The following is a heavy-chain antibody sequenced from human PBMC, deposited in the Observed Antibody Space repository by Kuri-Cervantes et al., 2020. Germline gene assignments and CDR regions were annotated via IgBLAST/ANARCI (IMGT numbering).Heavy chain of an antibody. CDR3: ATSPMDRSGYYPDY. V-gene: IGHV1-18*01. D-gene: IGHD3-22*01. Sequence: ASVKVSCKASGYTFSIYAITWVRQAPGQGLEWMGWINPNNDNTNHAQILQGRVTMTTDTSTSTAYMELRSLRSDDAAVYYCATSPMDRSGYYPDYWGQGTLVTDSS. J-gene: IGHJ4*02. CDR2: INPNNDNT. CDR1: GYTFSIYA.